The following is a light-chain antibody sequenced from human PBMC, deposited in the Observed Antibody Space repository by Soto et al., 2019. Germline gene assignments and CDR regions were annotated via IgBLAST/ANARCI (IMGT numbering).Light chain of an antibody. J-gene: IGKJ4*01. CDR2: KAS. V-gene: IGKV1-5*03. CDR1: QSISSW. Sequence: DIQMTQSPSTLSASVGDRVTITCRASQSISSWLAWYQQKPGKAPKLLIYKASSLESGVPSRFSVRGSGTEFTLTITGLQPDDFATYYCQHYNSYPITFGRWTKVESK. CDR3: QHYNSYPIT.